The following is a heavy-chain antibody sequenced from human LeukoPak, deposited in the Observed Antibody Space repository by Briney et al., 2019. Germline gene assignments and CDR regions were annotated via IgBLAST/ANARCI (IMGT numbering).Heavy chain of an antibody. CDR1: GYTFTGYY. J-gene: IGHJ4*02. D-gene: IGHD6-13*01. CDR3: ATSSSWYYPPHY. Sequence: EASVKVSCKASGYTFTGYYMHWVRQAPGQGLEWMGWINPNSGGTNYAQKFQGRVTMTRDTSISTAYMELSRLRSVDTAVYYCATSSSWYYPPHYWGQGTLVTVSS. CDR2: INPNSGGT. V-gene: IGHV1-2*02.